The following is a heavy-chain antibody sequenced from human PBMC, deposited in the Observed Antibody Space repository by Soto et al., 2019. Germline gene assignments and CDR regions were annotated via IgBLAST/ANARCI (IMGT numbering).Heavy chain of an antibody. D-gene: IGHD3-22*01. CDR3: ARVLSWYYHSSGSPHGDY. CDR2: INPNSGGT. J-gene: IGHJ4*02. V-gene: IGHV1-2*02. CDR1: GYTFTGYY. Sequence: SSVKVSCKASGYTFTGYYMHWVRQAPGQGLEWMGWINPNSGGTNYAQKFQGRVTMTRDTSISTAYMELSRLRSDATAVYYCARVLSWYYHSSGSPHGDYWGQGTLVTVPS.